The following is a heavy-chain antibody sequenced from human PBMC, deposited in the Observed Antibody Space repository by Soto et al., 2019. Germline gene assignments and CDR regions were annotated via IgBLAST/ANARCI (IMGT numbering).Heavy chain of an antibody. V-gene: IGHV1-2*02. J-gene: IGHJ5*01. CDR2: ISPNSGNT. CDR1: GYSFTGYF. CDR3: ARGNEVFDFDF. D-gene: IGHD3-3*01. Sequence: ASVKVSFKTSGYSFTGYFVHWLRQAPGQGPEWMGWISPNSGNTNYAQKFQDRVTMTSDTSITTAFMELNRLTSDDTAVYYCARGNEVFDFDFWGRGTLVTVS.